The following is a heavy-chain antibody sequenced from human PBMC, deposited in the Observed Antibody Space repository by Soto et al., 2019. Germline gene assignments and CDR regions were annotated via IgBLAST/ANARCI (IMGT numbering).Heavy chain of an antibody. CDR3: AADTPSRITIFGVVTPTDP. Sequence: SSVKVSCKASGCTFTSSAVQWVRQARGQRLEWIGWIVVGSGNTNYAQKFQERVTITRDMSTSTAYMELSSLRSEDTAVYYCAADTPSRITIFGVVTPTDPGGQGTLVTVSS. J-gene: IGHJ5*02. D-gene: IGHD3-3*01. V-gene: IGHV1-58*01. CDR1: GCTFTSSA. CDR2: IVVGSGNT.